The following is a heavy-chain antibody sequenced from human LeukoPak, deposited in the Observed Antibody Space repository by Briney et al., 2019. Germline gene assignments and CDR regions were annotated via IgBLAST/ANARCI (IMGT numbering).Heavy chain of an antibody. CDR2: ISAYNGNT. CDR1: GYTFTSYG. D-gene: IGHD3-10*01. V-gene: IGHV1-18*01. Sequence: ASVKVSCKASGYTFTSYGISWVRQAPGQGLEWMGWISAYNGNTDYAQKLQGRVTMTTDTSTSTAYMELRSLRSDDTAVYYCARGLYYYGRDAFDIWGQGTMVTVSS. CDR3: ARGLYYYGRDAFDI. J-gene: IGHJ3*02.